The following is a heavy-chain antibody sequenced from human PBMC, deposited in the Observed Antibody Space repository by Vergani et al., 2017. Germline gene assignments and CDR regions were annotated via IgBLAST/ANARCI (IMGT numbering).Heavy chain of an antibody. J-gene: IGHJ6*02. Sequence: EVQLVESGGGLVQPGGSLRLSCAASGFTFSSYWMSWVRQAPGKGLEWVANIKQDGSEKYYVDSVKGRFTISRDNSKNTLYLQMNSLRAEDTAVYYCAKGGFDYDSSGYSYYGMDVWGQXP. CDR1: GFTFSSYW. V-gene: IGHV3-7*01. CDR3: AKGGFDYDSSGYSYYGMDV. CDR2: IKQDGSEK. D-gene: IGHD3-22*01.